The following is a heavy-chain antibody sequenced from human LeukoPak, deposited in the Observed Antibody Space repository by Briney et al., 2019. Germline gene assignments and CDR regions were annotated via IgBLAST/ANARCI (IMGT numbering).Heavy chain of an antibody. CDR1: GFTFSSYA. V-gene: IGHV3-23*01. J-gene: IGHJ3*02. D-gene: IGHD6-13*01. CDR3: AKDRAGLDAFDI. Sequence: GGSLRLSCAASGFTFSSYAMSWVRQAPGRGLEWVSTISGSGDSTYYAESVKGRFTISRDNSKDTLYLQMNSLRAEDTAVYYCAKDRAGLDAFDIWGQGTMVTVSS. CDR2: ISGSGDST.